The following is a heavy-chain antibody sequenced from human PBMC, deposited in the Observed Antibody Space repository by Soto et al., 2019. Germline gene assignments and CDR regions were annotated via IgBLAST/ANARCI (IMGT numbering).Heavy chain of an antibody. Sequence: EVQLVESGGGLVQPGGSLRLSCAASGFTFSSYSMNWVRQAPGKGLEWVSYISSSSSTIYYADSVKGRFTISRDNAKNSLYLQMNSLRDEDTAVYYCARAPTTVVTPWGNYYYGMDVWGQGTTVTVSS. J-gene: IGHJ6*02. D-gene: IGHD4-17*01. CDR3: ARAPTTVVTPWGNYYYGMDV. V-gene: IGHV3-48*02. CDR2: ISSSSSTI. CDR1: GFTFSSYS.